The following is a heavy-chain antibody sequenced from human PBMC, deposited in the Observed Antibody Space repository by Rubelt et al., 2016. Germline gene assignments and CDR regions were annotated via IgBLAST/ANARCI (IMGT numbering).Heavy chain of an antibody. CDR1: GYSFTNYW. CDR2: TYPGDSDT. V-gene: IGHV5-51*01. Sequence: EVQLVQSGAEVKKPGESLRISCKGSGYSFTNYWIAWMRQMPGKGLEYMGITYPGDSDTIYSPSAQGQGTSSSVKSSSIAYLQWSSLTAADTAMYDCARRGDGYPVIAFDIWGQGTMVTVSS. CDR3: ARRGDGYPVIAFDI. D-gene: IGHD5-24*01. J-gene: IGHJ3*02.